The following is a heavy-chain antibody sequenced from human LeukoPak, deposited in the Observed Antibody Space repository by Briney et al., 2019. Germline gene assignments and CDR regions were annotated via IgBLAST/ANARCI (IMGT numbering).Heavy chain of an antibody. CDR1: GFTFSRYW. Sequence: PGGSLRLSCAASGFTFSRYWMSWVRQAPGKGLEWVASIKQAESEKYYVDSVKGRFTISRDNAKNSLYLQMNSLRAEDMAVYYCARVDRGYDLWGQGTLVTVSS. CDR3: ARVDRGYDL. J-gene: IGHJ5*02. V-gene: IGHV3-7*01. D-gene: IGHD5-12*01. CDR2: IKQAESEK.